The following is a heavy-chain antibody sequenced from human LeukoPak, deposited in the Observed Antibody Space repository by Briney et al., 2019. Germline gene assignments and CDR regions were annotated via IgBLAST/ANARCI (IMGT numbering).Heavy chain of an antibody. J-gene: IGHJ4*02. V-gene: IGHV4-59*01. Sequence: PSETLSLTCTASGGSISSYYWSWIRQPPGKGLEWIGYIYYSGSTNYNPSLKSRVTISVDTSKNQFSLKLSSVTAADTAVYYCARGRVDTAMVLYYFDYWGQGTLVTVSS. CDR3: ARGRVDTAMVLYYFDY. CDR2: IYYSGST. D-gene: IGHD5-18*01. CDR1: GGSISSYY.